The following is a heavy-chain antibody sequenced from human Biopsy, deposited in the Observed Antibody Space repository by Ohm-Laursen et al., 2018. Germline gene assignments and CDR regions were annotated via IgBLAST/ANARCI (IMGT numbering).Heavy chain of an antibody. CDR1: SYSFTDYN. CDR3: ARDPLNGHKHFDY. J-gene: IGHJ4*02. V-gene: IGHV1-2*02. CDR2: INCKTGAT. D-gene: IGHD2-8*01. Sequence: SVKVSCKASSYSFTDYNIHWMRQAPGQGLEWLGYINCKTGATNYVKKFQGTFTMTRDTSISTAYLALGSLRSADTAIYYCARDPLNGHKHFDYWGQGSLVTVSS.